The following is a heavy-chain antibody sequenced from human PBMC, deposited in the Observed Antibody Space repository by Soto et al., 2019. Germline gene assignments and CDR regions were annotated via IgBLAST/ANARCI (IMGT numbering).Heavy chain of an antibody. CDR1: GGSFRVYD. D-gene: IGHD3-3*01. CDR3: ARVRDWFDP. J-gene: IGHJ5*02. CDR2: IDHSGYT. Sequence: TRSHSTAVYGGSFRVYDWNWIRQPPGKGLEWIGEIDHSGYTNYNPSLKSRVTISVDTSKNQFSLRLTSVTAADTAVYYCARVRDWFDPWGQGTLVNVS. V-gene: IGHV4-34*01.